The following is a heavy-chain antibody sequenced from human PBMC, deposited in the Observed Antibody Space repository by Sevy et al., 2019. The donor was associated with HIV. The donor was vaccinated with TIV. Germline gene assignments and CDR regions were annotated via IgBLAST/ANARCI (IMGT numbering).Heavy chain of an antibody. V-gene: IGHV3-23*01. CDR3: AKEYYGSGSAASYGMDV. CDR2: ISGSGGST. J-gene: IGHJ6*02. CDR1: GFTFSSYA. Sequence: GGSLRLSCAASGFTFSSYAMSWVRQAPGKGLEWVSAISGSGGSTYYADSVKGRFTISRDNSKNTLYLKMNSLRAEDTAVYYCAKEYYGSGSAASYGMDVWGQGTTVTVSS. D-gene: IGHD3-10*01.